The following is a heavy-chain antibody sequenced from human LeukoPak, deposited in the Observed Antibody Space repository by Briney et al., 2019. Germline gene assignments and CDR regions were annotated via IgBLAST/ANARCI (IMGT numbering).Heavy chain of an antibody. D-gene: IGHD2-15*01. V-gene: IGHV4-34*01. CDR2: INHSGST. J-gene: IGHJ4*02. CDR3: AREERYCSGGSCYPVDY. CDR1: GGSFSGYY. Sequence: SGTLSLTCAVYGGSFSGYYWSWIRQPPGKGLEWIGEINHSGSTNYNPSLKSRVTISVDTSKNQFSLKLSSVTAADTAVYYCAREERYCSGGSCYPVDYWGQGTLVTVSS.